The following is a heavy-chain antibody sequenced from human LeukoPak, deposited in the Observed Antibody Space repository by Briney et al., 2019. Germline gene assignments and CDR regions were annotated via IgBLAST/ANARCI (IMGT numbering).Heavy chain of an antibody. J-gene: IGHJ4*02. V-gene: IGHV1-69*13. Sequence: SVKVSCKASGGTFTNYAISWVRQAPGHGLEWMGGIIPMYGRGNYAQKFQGRVTITADESTSTVYMELRSLTSEDTAVYYCARGQSSLGSPYYFDYWGQGTLVTVSS. CDR2: IIPMYGRG. CDR1: GGTFTNYA. D-gene: IGHD3-16*01. CDR3: ARGQSSLGSPYYFDY.